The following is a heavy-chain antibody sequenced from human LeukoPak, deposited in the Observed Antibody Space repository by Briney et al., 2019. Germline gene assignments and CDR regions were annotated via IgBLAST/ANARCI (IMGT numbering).Heavy chain of an antibody. CDR2: IYTSGST. Sequence: SETLSLTCAVYGGSFSGYYWSWIRQPAGKGLEWIGRIYTSGSTNYNPSLKSRVTISVDTSKNQFSLKLSSVTAADTAVYYCARVRYSGYYFDYWGQGTLVTVSS. V-gene: IGHV4-59*10. J-gene: IGHJ4*02. CDR1: GGSFSGYY. CDR3: ARVRYSGYYFDY. D-gene: IGHD5-12*01.